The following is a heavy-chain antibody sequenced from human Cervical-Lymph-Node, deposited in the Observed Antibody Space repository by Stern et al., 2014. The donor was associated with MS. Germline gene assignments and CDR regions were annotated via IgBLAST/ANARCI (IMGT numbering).Heavy chain of an antibody. CDR3: ARGARDSSGYYLAY. D-gene: IGHD3-22*01. J-gene: IGHJ4*02. V-gene: IGHV4-30-4*01. Sequence: QVQLQESGPGLVKPSQTLSLTCTVSGGSISSGDYYWSWIRQPPGKGLEWIGYIYYSGSTYYNPSRKSRITISVDASKTQFSLKLSSVTAADTAVYYCARGARDSSGYYLAYWGQGTLVTVSS. CDR2: IYYSGST. CDR1: GGSISSGDYY.